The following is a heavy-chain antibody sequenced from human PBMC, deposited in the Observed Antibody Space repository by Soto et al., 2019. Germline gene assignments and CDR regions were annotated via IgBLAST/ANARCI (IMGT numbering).Heavy chain of an antibody. CDR1: GGSISSYY. Sequence: ETLSLTCTVSGGSISSYYWSWIRQPPGKGLEWIGYIYYSGSTNYNPSLKSRVTISVDTSKNQFSLKLSSVTAADTAVYYCARGEGWFGELLDYWGQGTLVTVSS. D-gene: IGHD3-10*01. CDR2: IYYSGST. J-gene: IGHJ4*02. CDR3: ARGEGWFGELLDY. V-gene: IGHV4-59*01.